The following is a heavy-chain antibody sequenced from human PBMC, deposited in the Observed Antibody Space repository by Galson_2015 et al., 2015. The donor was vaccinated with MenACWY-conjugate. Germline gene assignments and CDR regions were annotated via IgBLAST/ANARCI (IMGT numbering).Heavy chain of an antibody. Sequence: SLRLSCAASGFTFSSYDMHWVRQATGKGLEWVSAIGTAGDTYYPGSVKGRFTISRENAKNSLYLQMNSLRAGDTAVYYCARGSAYYYDSSRSMDVWGQGTTVTVSS. J-gene: IGHJ6*02. CDR2: IGTAGDT. D-gene: IGHD3-22*01. CDR3: ARGSAYYYDSSRSMDV. V-gene: IGHV3-13*04. CDR1: GFTFSSYD.